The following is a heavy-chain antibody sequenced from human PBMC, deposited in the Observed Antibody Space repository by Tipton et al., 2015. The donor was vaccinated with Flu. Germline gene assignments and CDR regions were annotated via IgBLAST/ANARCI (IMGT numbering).Heavy chain of an antibody. V-gene: IGHV4-59*01. CDR1: GGSISNYY. CDR3: ARVGKGSGYLKGVIDY. CDR2: IYSSGNT. J-gene: IGHJ4*02. D-gene: IGHD3-22*01. Sequence: LRLSCTVSGGSISNYYWSWIRQPPGKGLEWIGYIYSSGNTDGNPSLRSRVTISVDTSKNQFSLKLTSVTAADTAVYYCARVGKGSGYLKGVIDYWGQGTQVTVSS.